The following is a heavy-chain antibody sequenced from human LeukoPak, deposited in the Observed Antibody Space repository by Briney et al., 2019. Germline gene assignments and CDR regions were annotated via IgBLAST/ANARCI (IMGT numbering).Heavy chain of an antibody. D-gene: IGHD3-22*01. CDR1: GYTFTSYY. V-gene: IGHV1-46*01. CDR2: INPSGGST. J-gene: IGHJ3*02. Sequence: KPGASVKVSCKASGYTFTSYYMPWVRQAPGQGLEWMGIINPSGGSTNYAQKFQGRVTITRDTSTSTVYMELSSLRSEDTAVYYCARNRASSGYYFDIWGQGTMVTVSS. CDR3: ARNRASSGYYFDI.